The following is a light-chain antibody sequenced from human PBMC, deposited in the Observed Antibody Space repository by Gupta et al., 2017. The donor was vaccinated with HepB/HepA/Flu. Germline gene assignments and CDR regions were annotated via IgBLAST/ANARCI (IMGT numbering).Light chain of an antibody. CDR3: SSFTNTGALVL. J-gene: IGLJ2*01. Sequence: HSALTQPASGSGSPGQSITIPCPGTSRDVGVYDFVSWYQQYPGKAPKLLIYDVTNRPSGFSYRFSDSKSGNTASLTISGLQAEDEADYYCSSFTNTGALVLFGGGTKLSVL. CDR1: SRDVGVYDF. V-gene: IGLV2-14*03. CDR2: DVT.